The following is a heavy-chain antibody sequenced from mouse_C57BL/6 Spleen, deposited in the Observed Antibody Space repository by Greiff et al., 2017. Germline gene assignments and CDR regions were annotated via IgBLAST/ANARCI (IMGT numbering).Heavy chain of an antibody. CDR1: GFTFSDYY. V-gene: IGHV5-16*01. CDR2: INYDGSST. J-gene: IGHJ4*01. CDR3: ARGGYYDHYYAMDY. D-gene: IGHD2-4*01. Sequence: EVKVVESEGGLVQPGSSMKLSCTASGFTFSDYYMAWVRQVPEKGLEWVANINYDGSSTYYLDSLKSRFIISRDNAKNILYLQMSSLKSEDTATYYCARGGYYDHYYAMDYWGQGTSVTVSS.